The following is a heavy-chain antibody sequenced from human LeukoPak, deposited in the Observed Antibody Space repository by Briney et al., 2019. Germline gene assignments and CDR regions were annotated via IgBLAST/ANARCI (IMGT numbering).Heavy chain of an antibody. CDR1: GGSISSSSYY. CDR2: IYYSGST. Sequence: PSETLSLTCTVSGGSISSSSYYWGWIRQPPGKGLEWIGSIYYSGSTYYNPSLKSRVTISVDTSKNQFSLKLSSVTAADTAVYYCARLSSGWYLYFDYWGQGTLVTVSS. D-gene: IGHD6-19*01. J-gene: IGHJ4*02. V-gene: IGHV4-39*01. CDR3: ARLSSGWYLYFDY.